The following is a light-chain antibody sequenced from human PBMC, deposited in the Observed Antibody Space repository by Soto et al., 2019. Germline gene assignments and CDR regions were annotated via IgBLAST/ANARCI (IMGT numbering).Light chain of an antibody. Sequence: EIVMTQSPATLSVSPGERVTLSCRARQSVGSNLAWYQQKPGQAPRLLIYGASTRATGIPARFSGSGSETEFTLNISRLEPEDFAVYYCQQYGLLPPCTFGQGTKVDIK. J-gene: IGKJ1*01. CDR2: GAS. CDR3: QQYGLLPPCT. CDR1: QSVGSN. V-gene: IGKV3-15*01.